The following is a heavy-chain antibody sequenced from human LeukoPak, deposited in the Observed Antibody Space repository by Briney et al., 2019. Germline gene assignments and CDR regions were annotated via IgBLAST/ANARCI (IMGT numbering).Heavy chain of an antibody. CDR1: GFTFSSYG. CDR2: IWYDGSNK. Sequence: PGGSLRLSCAASGFTFSSYGMHWVRQAPGKGLEWVAVIWYDGSNKYYADSVKGRFTISRDNSKNTLYLQMNSLRVEDTAVYYCARVSSVQTAMGPFDYWGQGTLVTVSS. J-gene: IGHJ4*02. V-gene: IGHV3-33*01. CDR3: ARVSSVQTAMGPFDY. D-gene: IGHD5-18*01.